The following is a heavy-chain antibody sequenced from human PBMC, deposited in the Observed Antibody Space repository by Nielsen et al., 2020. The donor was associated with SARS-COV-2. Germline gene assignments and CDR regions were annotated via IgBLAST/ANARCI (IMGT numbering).Heavy chain of an antibody. J-gene: IGHJ3*02. V-gene: IGHV3-30*18. D-gene: IGHD3-22*01. Sequence: GGSLRLSCAASGFTFSSYGMHWVRQAPGKGLEWVAVISYDGSNKYYADSVKGRFTISRDNSKNTLCLQMNSLRAEDTAVYYCAKEEYYYDTIWFGSFDIWGQGTMVTVSS. CDR3: AKEEYYYDTIWFGSFDI. CDR2: ISYDGSNK. CDR1: GFTFSSYG.